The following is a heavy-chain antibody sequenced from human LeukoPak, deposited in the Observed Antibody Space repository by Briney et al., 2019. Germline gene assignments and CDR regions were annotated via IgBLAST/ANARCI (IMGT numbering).Heavy chain of an antibody. CDR1: GGTFSSYA. Sequence: GASVKVSCKASGGTFSSYAISWVRQAPGQGLEWMGGIIPIFGTANYAQKFQGRVTITTDESTSTAYMELSSLRSEDTAVYYCARDASGAQWELPQSGNWSDPWGQGTLVTVSS. J-gene: IGHJ5*02. D-gene: IGHD1-26*01. CDR3: ARDASGAQWELPQSGNWSDP. CDR2: IIPIFGTA. V-gene: IGHV1-69*05.